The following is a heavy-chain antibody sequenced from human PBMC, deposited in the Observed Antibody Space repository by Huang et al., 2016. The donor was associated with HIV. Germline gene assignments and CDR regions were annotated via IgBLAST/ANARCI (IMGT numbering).Heavy chain of an antibody. V-gene: IGHV4-39*01. CDR2: MSYSGST. CDR1: GASINSRSYY. D-gene: IGHD6-13*01. CDR3: ARHAGSSRRYYFDY. Sequence: QVQLQESGPGLVKPSETLSLTCIVSGASINSRSYYWGWIRQPPGRGLEWFGSMSYSGSTYYNPSLKSRVTMSVDTSKNEFSLKLRSVTAADTAVYYCARHAGSSRRYYFDYWGRGTLVTVSS. J-gene: IGHJ4*02.